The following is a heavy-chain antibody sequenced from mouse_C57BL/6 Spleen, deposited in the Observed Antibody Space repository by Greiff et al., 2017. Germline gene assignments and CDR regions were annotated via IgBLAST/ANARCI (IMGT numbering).Heavy chain of an antibody. CDR2: ISSGSSTI. Sequence: EVKLMESGGGLVKPGGSLKLSCAASGFTFSDYGMHWVRQAPEKGLEWVAYISSGSSTIYYADTVKGRFTISRDNAKNTLFLQMTSLRSEDTAMYYCASERLDYFDYWGQGTTLTVSS. D-gene: IGHD2-4*01. V-gene: IGHV5-17*01. J-gene: IGHJ2*01. CDR1: GFTFSDYG. CDR3: ASERLDYFDY.